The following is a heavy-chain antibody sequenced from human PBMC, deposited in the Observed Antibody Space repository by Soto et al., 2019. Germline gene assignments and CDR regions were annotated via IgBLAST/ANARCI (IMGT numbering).Heavy chain of an antibody. V-gene: IGHV4-39*01. J-gene: IGHJ6*02. CDR2: IYYSGST. Sequence: ASETLSLTCTVSGCSISSSSYYWGWIRQPPGKGLEWIGSIYYSGSTYYNPSLKSRVTISVDTSKNQFSLKLSSVTAADTAVYYCARPFHDYSNYGMDVWGQGTTVTVSS. CDR3: ARPFHDYSNYGMDV. CDR1: GCSISSSSYY. D-gene: IGHD4-4*01.